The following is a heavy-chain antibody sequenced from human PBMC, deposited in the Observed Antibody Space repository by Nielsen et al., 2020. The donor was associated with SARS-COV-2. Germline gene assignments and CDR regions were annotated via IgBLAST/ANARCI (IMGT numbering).Heavy chain of an antibody. V-gene: IGHV5-51*01. CDR2: IYPGDSDT. CDR3: ARLYYGSGSYGLLAYYYGMDV. J-gene: IGHJ6*02. CDR1: GYSFTSYW. Sequence: GESLKISCKGSGYSFTSYWIGWVRQMPGKGLEWMGIIYPGDSDTRYSPSFQGQVTLSADKSISTAYLQWSSLKASDTAMYYCARLYYGSGSYGLLAYYYGMDVWGQGTTVTVSS. D-gene: IGHD3-10*01.